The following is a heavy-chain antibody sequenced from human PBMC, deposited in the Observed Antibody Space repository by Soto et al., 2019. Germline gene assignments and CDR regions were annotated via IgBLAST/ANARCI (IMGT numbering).Heavy chain of an antibody. Sequence: QVQLVQSGAEVKKPGSSVKVSCKASGGTFSSYAISWVRQAPGQGLEWMGGIIPIFGTANYAQKFQGRVTITADESTSTAYRELSSLRSEDTAVYYCARGVGFIAVAGTSWFDPWGQGTLVTVSS. D-gene: IGHD6-19*01. CDR3: ARGVGFIAVAGTSWFDP. V-gene: IGHV1-69*01. J-gene: IGHJ5*02. CDR2: IIPIFGTA. CDR1: GGTFSSYA.